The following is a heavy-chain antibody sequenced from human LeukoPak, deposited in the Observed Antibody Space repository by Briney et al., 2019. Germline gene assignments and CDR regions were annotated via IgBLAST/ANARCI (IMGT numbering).Heavy chain of an antibody. V-gene: IGHV1-46*01. D-gene: IGHD5-12*01. Sequence: EASVKVSCKASGYTFTSYYMHWVRQAPGQGLEWMGIINPSGGSTSYAQKFQGKVTMTRDTSTSTVYMELSSLRSEDTAVYYCAREPNIVAAFDYWGQGTLVTVSS. CDR3: AREPNIVAAFDY. CDR2: INPSGGST. J-gene: IGHJ4*02. CDR1: GYTFTSYY.